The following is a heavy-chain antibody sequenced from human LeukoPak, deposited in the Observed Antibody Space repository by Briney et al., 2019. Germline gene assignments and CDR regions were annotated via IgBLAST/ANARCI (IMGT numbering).Heavy chain of an antibody. CDR3: AKDMGQHLVSPLDF. CDR2: ISSSGSTI. J-gene: IGHJ4*02. D-gene: IGHD6-13*01. CDR1: GFTFSSYE. Sequence: GSLRLSCAASGFTFSSYEMNWVRQAPGKGLEWVSYISSSGSTIYYADSVKGRFTISRDNAENSLYLQMNSLRAEDTALYYCAKDMGQHLVSPLDFWGQGTLVTVSS. V-gene: IGHV3-48*03.